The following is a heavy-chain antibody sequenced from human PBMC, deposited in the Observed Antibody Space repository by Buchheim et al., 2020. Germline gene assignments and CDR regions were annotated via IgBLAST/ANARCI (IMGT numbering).Heavy chain of an antibody. CDR3: AREDDYSNYWFDP. CDR2: IYTSGST. V-gene: IGHV4-61*02. Sequence: QVQLQESGPGLVKPSQTLSLTCTVSGGSISSGSYYWSWIRQPAGKGLEWIGRIYTSGSTNYNPSLKSRVTISVDTSKNQFSLKLSSVTAADTAVYYCAREDDYSNYWFDPWGQGTL. D-gene: IGHD4-11*01. J-gene: IGHJ5*02. CDR1: GGSISSGSYY.